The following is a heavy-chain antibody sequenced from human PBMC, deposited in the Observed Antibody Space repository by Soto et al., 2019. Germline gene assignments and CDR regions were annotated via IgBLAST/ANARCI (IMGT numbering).Heavy chain of an antibody. CDR3: ARGVIAAAGTPLYYFDY. D-gene: IGHD6-13*01. CDR2: VNHGGST. Sequence: SETLSLTCAVYGGSFSNYYWGWIRQPPGKGLERIGEVNHGGSTNYNPSLKSRDSISIDTSKNQFSLKLSSVTAADTAVYYCARGVIAAAGTPLYYFDYWGQGTLVTVSS. CDR1: GGSFSNYY. V-gene: IGHV4-34*01. J-gene: IGHJ4*02.